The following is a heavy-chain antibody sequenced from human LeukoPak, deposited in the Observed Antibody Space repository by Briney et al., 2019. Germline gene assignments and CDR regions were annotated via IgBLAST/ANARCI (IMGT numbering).Heavy chain of an antibody. V-gene: IGHV3-7*01. J-gene: IGHJ4*02. Sequence: GGSLRLSCAASGFSFSNYWMSWVRQAPGEGLEWVANIKQDGSEKYYVDSVKGRFTVSRDHAENSLYLQMNSLRAEDTAVYYCARGPGGLCSSTSCSMDSWGPGTLVTVSS. CDR2: IKQDGSEK. CDR3: ARGPGGLCSSTSCSMDS. CDR1: GFSFSNYW. D-gene: IGHD2-2*01.